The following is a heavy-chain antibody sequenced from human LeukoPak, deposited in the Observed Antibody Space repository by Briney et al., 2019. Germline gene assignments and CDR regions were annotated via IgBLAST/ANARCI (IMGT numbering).Heavy chain of an antibody. V-gene: IGHV4-59*01. CDR3: ARVKDDSSGYSHDAFDI. D-gene: IGHD3-22*01. CDR2: IYYSGST. Sequence: SETLSLTCTVSGGSISSYYWSWIRQPPGKGLGWIGYIYYSGSTNYNPSLKSRVTISVDTSKNQFSLKLSSVTAADTAVYYCARVKDDSSGYSHDAFDIWGQGTMVTVSS. J-gene: IGHJ3*02. CDR1: GGSISSYY.